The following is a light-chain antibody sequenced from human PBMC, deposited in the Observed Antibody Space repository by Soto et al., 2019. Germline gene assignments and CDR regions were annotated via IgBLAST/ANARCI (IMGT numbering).Light chain of an antibody. Sequence: DIQLTQSPSSLSASVGDRITITCRPSQDISNYLAWYQQKPGKVPKLLIYAASTLQSAVPTRFSGRRSGTDFNLTISSLLPEAVAPYYCQKDYFAPLTFGGGTKVESK. CDR1: QDISNY. CDR2: AAS. V-gene: IGKV1-27*01. CDR3: QKDYFAPLT. J-gene: IGKJ4*01.